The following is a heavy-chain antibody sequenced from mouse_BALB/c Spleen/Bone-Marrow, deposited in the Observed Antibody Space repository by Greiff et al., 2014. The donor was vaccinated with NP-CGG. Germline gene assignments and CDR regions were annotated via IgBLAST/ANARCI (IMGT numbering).Heavy chain of an antibody. Sequence: VQLQQSGPGLVAPSQSLSITCTVSGFSLKNYGVPWVRQPPGKGLEWLGVIGTGGGTNYNSALMSRLSISIDNSKSQVFLKMNSLQTDDTAMYYCARDWAYGNWYFDVWGAGTPVTVSS. CDR1: GFSLKNYG. V-gene: IGHV2-9*02. D-gene: IGHD2-1*01. CDR2: IGTGGGT. CDR3: ARDWAYGNWYFDV. J-gene: IGHJ1*01.